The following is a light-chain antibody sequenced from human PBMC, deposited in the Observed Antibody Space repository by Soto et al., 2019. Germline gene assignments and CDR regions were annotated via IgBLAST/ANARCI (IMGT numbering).Light chain of an antibody. CDR1: QTISTW. CDR3: QQYNSYPWT. V-gene: IGKV1-5*03. CDR2: KAS. Sequence: IQMTQSPSTLSASVVDIVTFTCRASQTISTWLAWYQQKPGEAPNLLIYKASTLEVGVPSRFSASGSGTEFTLTINTLQPADFATYYCQQYNSYPWTFGQGTKV. J-gene: IGKJ1*01.